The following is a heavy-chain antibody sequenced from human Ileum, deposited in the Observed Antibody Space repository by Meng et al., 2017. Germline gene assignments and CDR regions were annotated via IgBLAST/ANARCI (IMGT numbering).Heavy chain of an antibody. CDR1: GYTFTSYG. CDR2: ISAYNGNT. V-gene: IGHV1-18*01. CDR3: ARGHCSGGSCYSMTAFDI. D-gene: IGHD2-15*01. Sequence: ASVKVSCKASGYTFTSYGISWVRQAPGQGLEWMGWISAYNGNTNYAQKLQGRVTMTTDTSTSTAYMELRSLRSDDTAVYYCARGHCSGGSCYSMTAFDIWGQGTMVIVSS. J-gene: IGHJ3*02.